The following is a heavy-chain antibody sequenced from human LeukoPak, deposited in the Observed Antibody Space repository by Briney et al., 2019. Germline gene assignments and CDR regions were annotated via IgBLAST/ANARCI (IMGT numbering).Heavy chain of an antibody. Sequence: SETLSLTCTVSGGSISSYYWSWIRQPPGKGLEWIGYIYYSGSTNYNPSLKSRVTISVDTSKNQFSLKLSSVTAADTAVYYCARVKGAYYYDSMDVWGQGTTVTVSS. CDR2: IYYSGST. V-gene: IGHV4-59*01. D-gene: IGHD3-22*01. J-gene: IGHJ6*02. CDR1: GGSISSYY. CDR3: ARVKGAYYYDSMDV.